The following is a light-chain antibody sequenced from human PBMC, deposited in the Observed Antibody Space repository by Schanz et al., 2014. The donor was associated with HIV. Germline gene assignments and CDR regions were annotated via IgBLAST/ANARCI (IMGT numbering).Light chain of an antibody. J-gene: IGLJ2*01. CDR2: RNN. CDR3: AAWDDSLSAL. V-gene: IGLV1-47*01. Sequence: QSVLTQPPSVSGTPGQRVTISCSGGTSNIGRNSVNWYQQLPGTAPKLLIYRNNQRPSGVPDRFSGSKSGTSASLAISGLRSEDEADYYCAAWDDSLSALFGGGTKLTVL. CDR1: TSNIGRNS.